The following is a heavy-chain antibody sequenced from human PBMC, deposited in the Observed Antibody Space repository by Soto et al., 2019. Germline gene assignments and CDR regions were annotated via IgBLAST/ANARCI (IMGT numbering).Heavy chain of an antibody. J-gene: IGHJ4*02. V-gene: IGHV4-30-2*01. CDR2: IYRTGNT. Sequence: SETLSLTCTVSGDSMTSGDYSWSWIRQPPGKGLEWLGYIYRTGNTHYSPSLKSRVSISQDRSKNQFSLELTSVTAADTAVYYCARGDYQYSIDYWGQGTLVTVS. CDR1: GDSMTSGDYS. D-gene: IGHD2-2*01. CDR3: ARGDYQYSIDY.